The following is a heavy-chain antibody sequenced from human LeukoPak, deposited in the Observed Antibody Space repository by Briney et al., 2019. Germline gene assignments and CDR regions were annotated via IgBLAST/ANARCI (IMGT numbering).Heavy chain of an antibody. CDR3: ARDYFSLRAFDI. D-gene: IGHD5-12*01. J-gene: IGHJ3*02. V-gene: IGHV3-7*01. Sequence: GVSLRLSCVVSGFTFSSYSMIWVRQAPGEGLQWVANLKRDGSGEKYVESVKGRLTIYRDNAKSSLYLQMNSLRAEDTAVYYCARDYFSLRAFDIWGQGTMVTVFS. CDR2: LKRDGSGE. CDR1: GFTFSSYS.